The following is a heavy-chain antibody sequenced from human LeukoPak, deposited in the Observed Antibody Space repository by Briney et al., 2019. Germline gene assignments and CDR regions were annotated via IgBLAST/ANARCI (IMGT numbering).Heavy chain of an antibody. CDR2: ISGSGGST. CDR1: GFTFSSYG. J-gene: IGHJ6*03. Sequence: PWGSLRLSCAASGFTFSSYGMSWVRQAPGKGLEWVSAISGSGGSTYYADSVKGRFTISRDNSKNTLYLQMNSLRAEDTAVYYCAKDGGPSYYYHYYMDVWGKGTTVTISS. CDR3: AKDGGPSYYYHYYMDV. D-gene: IGHD3-10*01. V-gene: IGHV3-23*01.